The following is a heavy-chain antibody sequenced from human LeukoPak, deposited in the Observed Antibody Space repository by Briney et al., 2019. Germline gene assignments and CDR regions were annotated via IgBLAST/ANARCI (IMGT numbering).Heavy chain of an antibody. Sequence: ASVKDSCKASGYTFTSYGISWVRQAPGQGLEWMGWISAYNGNTNYAQKLQGRVTMTTDTSISTAYMELSRLRFDDTAVYYCARDFLHVYYYDSSGYVRGAFDIWGQGTMVTVSS. D-gene: IGHD3-22*01. V-gene: IGHV1-18*01. J-gene: IGHJ3*02. CDR1: GYTFTSYG. CDR3: ARDFLHVYYYDSSGYVRGAFDI. CDR2: ISAYNGNT.